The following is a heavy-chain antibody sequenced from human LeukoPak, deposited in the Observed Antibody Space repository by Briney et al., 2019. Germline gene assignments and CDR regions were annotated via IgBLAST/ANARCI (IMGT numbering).Heavy chain of an antibody. CDR1: GYTFTSYD. V-gene: IGHV1-8*01. CDR2: MNPNSGNT. CDR3: ARASGWYIVLERYYFDY. Sequence: ASVRVSCKASGYTFTSYDINWVRQATGQGLEWMGWMNPNSGNTGYAQKFQGRVTITADKSTSTAYMELSSLRSEDTAVYYCARASGWYIVLERYYFDYWGQGTLVTVSS. J-gene: IGHJ4*02. D-gene: IGHD6-19*01.